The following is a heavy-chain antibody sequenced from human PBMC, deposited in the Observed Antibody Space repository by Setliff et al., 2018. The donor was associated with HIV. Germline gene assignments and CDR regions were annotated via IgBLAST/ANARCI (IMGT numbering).Heavy chain of an antibody. V-gene: IGHV4-4*07. CDR1: GASISSYY. CDR2: IYTSGST. Sequence: KPSETLSLTCTVSGASISSYYWNWIRQPAGKGLECIGRIYTSGSTNYNPSLKSRVTMSVDTSKNQFSLKLSSVTAADTAVYYCARGIGTRYSYYMDVWGKGTTVTVSS. J-gene: IGHJ6*03. CDR3: ARGIGTRYSYYMDV. D-gene: IGHD1-26*01.